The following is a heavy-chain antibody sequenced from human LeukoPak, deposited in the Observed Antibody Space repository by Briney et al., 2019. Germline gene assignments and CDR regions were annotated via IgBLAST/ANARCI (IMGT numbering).Heavy chain of an antibody. Sequence: GGSLRLSCTASGFTFGDYAMSWVRQAPGKGLEWVGFIRSKAYGGTTEYAASVKGRFTISRDDSKSIACLQMNSLKTEDTAVYYCTRGRSKYYYDSSGYLDHGGQGTLVTVSS. D-gene: IGHD3-22*01. J-gene: IGHJ4*02. V-gene: IGHV3-49*04. CDR2: IRSKAYGGTT. CDR3: TRGRSKYYYDSSGYLDH. CDR1: GFTFGDYA.